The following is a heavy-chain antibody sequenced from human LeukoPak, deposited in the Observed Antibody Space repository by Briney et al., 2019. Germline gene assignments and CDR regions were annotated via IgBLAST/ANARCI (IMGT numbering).Heavy chain of an antibody. D-gene: IGHD2-15*01. CDR3: ASVVAATPDAFDI. V-gene: IGHV1-24*01. J-gene: IGHJ3*02. CDR2: FDPEDGET. CDR1: VYTLTELS. Sequence: ASVKVSCKVSVYTLTELSMHWVRQTPGKGLEWMRGFDPEDGETIYAQKFQGRVTMTEDTSTDTAYMELSSLRSEDTAVYYCASVVAATPDAFDIWRQGTMVTVSS.